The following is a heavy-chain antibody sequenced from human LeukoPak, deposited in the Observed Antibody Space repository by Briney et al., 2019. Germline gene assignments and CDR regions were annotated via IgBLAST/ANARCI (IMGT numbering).Heavy chain of an antibody. Sequence: GGSLRLPCAASGFTFSSYAMSWVRQAPGKGLEWVAIIWSDGSNKYYADSVKGRFTISRGNSKNTLYLQMNSLRAEDTAVYYCARKGNAFDFWGQGTMVTVSS. CDR3: ARKGNAFDF. CDR2: IWSDGSNK. CDR1: GFTFSSYA. V-gene: IGHV3-33*08. J-gene: IGHJ3*01. D-gene: IGHD3-10*01.